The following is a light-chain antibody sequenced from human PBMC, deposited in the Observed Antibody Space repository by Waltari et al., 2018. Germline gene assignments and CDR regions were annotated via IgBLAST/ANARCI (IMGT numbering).Light chain of an antibody. CDR2: WAS. CDR1: QRVLYSSHNKDY. CDR3: QQYNSYSGT. J-gene: IGKJ2*02. V-gene: IGKV4-1*01. Sequence: DIVMTQSPDSLAVSLGERATINCKSSQRVLYSSHNKDYLAWYQQKPGQPPKLLIYWASTRESGVPDRFSGSGSGTDFTLTISSLQPDDFATYYCQQYNSYSGTFGQGTKLEIK.